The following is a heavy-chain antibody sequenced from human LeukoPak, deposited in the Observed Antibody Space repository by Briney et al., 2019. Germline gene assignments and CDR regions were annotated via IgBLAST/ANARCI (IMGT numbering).Heavy chain of an antibody. V-gene: IGHV3-33*01. CDR2: IWYDGRNK. CDR1: GFTFSNYG. Sequence: GGSLRLSCAASGFTFSNYGMHWVRQAPGKGLEWVAVIWYDGRNKYYADSVKGRFTISRDNSQNTLYLEMDSLRAEDTAVYYCARGALAVITSVYDYWGQGTLVTVSS. CDR3: ARGALAVITSVYDY. D-gene: IGHD3-22*01. J-gene: IGHJ4*02.